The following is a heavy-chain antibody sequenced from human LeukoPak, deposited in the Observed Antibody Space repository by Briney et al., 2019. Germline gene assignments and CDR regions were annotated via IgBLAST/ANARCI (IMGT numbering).Heavy chain of an antibody. J-gene: IGHJ5*02. CDR1: GGSISSYY. CDR3: AQERLWFGESRSNWFDP. D-gene: IGHD3-10*01. Sequence: SETLSLTCTVSGGSISSYYWSWIRQPPGKGLEWIGYIYYGGSTNYNPSLKSRVTISVDTSKNQFSLKLSSVTAADTAVYYCAQERLWFGESRSNWFDPWGQGTLVTVSS. V-gene: IGHV4-59*01. CDR2: IYYGGST.